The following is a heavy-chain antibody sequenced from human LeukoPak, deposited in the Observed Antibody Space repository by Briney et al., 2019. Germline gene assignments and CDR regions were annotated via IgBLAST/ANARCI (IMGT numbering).Heavy chain of an antibody. CDR2: ITGDGGGT. V-gene: IGHV3-23*01. J-gene: IGHJ4*02. CDR3: AKETSSGNFVTIDC. D-gene: IGHD1-26*01. Sequence: ITGDGGGTNHADSVKGRFTIFRDNSKNTLYLQMNSLRAEDTAVYYCAKETSSGNFVTIDCWGQGALVTVSS.